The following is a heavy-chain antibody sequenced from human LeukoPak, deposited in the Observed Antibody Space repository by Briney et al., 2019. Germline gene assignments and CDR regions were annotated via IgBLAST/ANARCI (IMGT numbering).Heavy chain of an antibody. CDR1: GDSISDSDW. V-gene: IGHV4-4*02. Sequence: SETLSLTCAVSGDSISDSDWWTWVRQPPGKGLEWIGEIYHSGSPNYNPSLKSRVTISVDKSRNHFPLNLSSVTAADTAVYYCARVNINNWHSCDYWGQGTLVTVSS. D-gene: IGHD1-1*01. J-gene: IGHJ4*02. CDR3: ARVNINNWHSCDY. CDR2: IYHSGSP.